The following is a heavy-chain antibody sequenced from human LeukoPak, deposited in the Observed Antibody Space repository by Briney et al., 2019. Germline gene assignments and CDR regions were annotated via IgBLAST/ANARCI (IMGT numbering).Heavy chain of an antibody. CDR3: ATAGDGATFYYYGMDV. CDR1: GYTFTSYY. Sequence: ASVKVSCKASGYTFTSYYMHWVRQAPGQGLEWMGWINPNSGGTNYAQKFQGRVTMTRDTSISTAYMELSRLRSDDTAVYYCATAGDGATFYYYGMDVWGQGTTVTVSS. D-gene: IGHD5-12*01. J-gene: IGHJ6*02. CDR2: INPNSGGT. V-gene: IGHV1-2*02.